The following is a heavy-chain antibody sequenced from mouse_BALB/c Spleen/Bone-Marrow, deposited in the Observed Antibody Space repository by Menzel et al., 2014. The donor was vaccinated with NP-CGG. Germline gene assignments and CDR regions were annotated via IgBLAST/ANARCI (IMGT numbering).Heavy chain of an antibody. CDR3: ARSGWEGFAD. CDR1: GFSFSMYW. J-gene: IGHJ2*01. V-gene: IGHV1-80*01. CDR2: IYPGDGDT. Sequence: VNLVESGADLVRPGSSVKISCKPSGFSFSMYWMNWVKQGPGQGLEWIGQIYPGDGDTEYNGRFKGKATLTADKSSSTAYMQLSSLTSEDSAVYFCARSGWEGFADWGQGTTLTVSS. D-gene: IGHD1-1*02.